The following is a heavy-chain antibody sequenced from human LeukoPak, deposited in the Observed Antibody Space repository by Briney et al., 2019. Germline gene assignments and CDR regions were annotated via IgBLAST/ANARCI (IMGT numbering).Heavy chain of an antibody. J-gene: IGHJ4*02. CDR1: GYSFTSYW. Sequence: GESLKISCKGSGYSFTSYWIGWGRQMAGKGLEWMGIIYPGDSDTRYSPSFQGQVTISADKSISNAYLQWSSLKASDTAMYYCAKGTYYYDSSGYSHGANFDYWGQGTLVTVSS. CDR2: IYPGDSDT. D-gene: IGHD3-22*01. V-gene: IGHV5-51*01. CDR3: AKGTYYYDSSGYSHGANFDY.